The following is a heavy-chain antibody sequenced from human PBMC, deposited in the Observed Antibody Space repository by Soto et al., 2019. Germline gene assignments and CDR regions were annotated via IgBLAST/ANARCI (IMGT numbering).Heavy chain of an antibody. D-gene: IGHD3-16*01. CDR2: IYYSGST. Sequence: SETLSLTCTVSGGSISSYYWIWIRQPPGKGLEWIGYIYYSGSTNYNPSLKSRVTISVDTSKNQFSLKLSSVTAADTAVYYCASLTYYDYIWGSSGFEYWGQGTLVTVSS. CDR3: ASLTYYDYIWGSSGFEY. CDR1: GGSISSYY. J-gene: IGHJ4*02. V-gene: IGHV4-59*08.